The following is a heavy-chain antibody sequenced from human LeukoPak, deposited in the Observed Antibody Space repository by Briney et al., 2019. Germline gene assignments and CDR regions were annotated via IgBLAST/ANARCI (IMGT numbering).Heavy chain of an antibody. CDR3: ARDRDAYGSGSYPDY. CDR1: GGTFSTFG. CDR2: IIPMSGTV. J-gene: IGHJ4*02. Sequence: SVKVSCKASGGTFSTFGISWVRQAPGQGLEWMGGIIPMSGTVNNAQKFQGRVTITADKSTGTAYMELSSLRSDDTAVYHCARDRDAYGSGSYPDYWGQGTLVTVSS. V-gene: IGHV1-69*06. D-gene: IGHD3-10*01.